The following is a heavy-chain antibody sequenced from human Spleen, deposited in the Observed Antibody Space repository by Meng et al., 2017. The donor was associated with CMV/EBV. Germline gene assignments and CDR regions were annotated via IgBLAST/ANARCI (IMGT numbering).Heavy chain of an antibody. CDR2: IHYTGYTSSNPSLTGTT. CDR3: ARGGVRVRLLSRLRWFDP. D-gene: IGHD3-10*02. Sequence: WIRPHPGKGLEWIGYIHYTGYTSSNPSLTGTTSYNPSLKRRVTVSLDTSKNQFSLRLSSMTAADTAVYFCARGGVRVRLLSRLRWFDPWGQGTLVTVSS. V-gene: IGHV4-30-4*06. J-gene: IGHJ5*02.